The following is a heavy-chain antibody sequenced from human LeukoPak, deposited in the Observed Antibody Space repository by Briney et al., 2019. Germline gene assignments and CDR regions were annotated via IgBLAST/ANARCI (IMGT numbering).Heavy chain of an antibody. J-gene: IGHJ1*01. CDR2: ISTTGSTI. CDR3: ARQLRSGSYPAEYFQH. D-gene: IGHD1-26*01. V-gene: IGHV3-48*01. CDR1: GFSFCSYY. Sequence: GGSLRLSCAASGFSFCSYYMNCVRQAPGKGLEWVSYISTTGSTIYYADSVKGRFTISRDNSKNTLYLQMNSLRAEDTAVYYCARQLRSGSYPAEYFQHWGQGTLVTVSS.